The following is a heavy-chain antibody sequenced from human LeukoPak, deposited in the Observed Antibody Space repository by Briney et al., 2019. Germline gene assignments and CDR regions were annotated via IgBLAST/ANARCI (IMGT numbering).Heavy chain of an antibody. D-gene: IGHD6-19*01. CDR3: ARDADIAVAGISSANWFDP. CDR2: IIPIFGME. V-gene: IGHV1-69*04. Sequence: SVKVSCKASEGTFSSYATSWVRQAPGQQLEWMGRIIPIFGMENHAQNFQGRVTITADKSTSTAYMELSSLTSEDTAVYFCARDADIAVAGISSANWFDPWGQGTLVTVSA. J-gene: IGHJ5*02. CDR1: EGTFSSYA.